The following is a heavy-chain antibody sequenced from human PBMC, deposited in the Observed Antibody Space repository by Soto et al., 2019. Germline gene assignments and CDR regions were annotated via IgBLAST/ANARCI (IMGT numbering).Heavy chain of an antibody. J-gene: IGHJ5*02. D-gene: IGHD3-16*01. Sequence: TLSLTCIVSGGSLSSGDYYWSWLRQHTGKGLEWIGYITYSGSTYYNPSLKSRVTISIDTSNNQFSLKLNSVTAADTAVYYCARENWADKARFDPCGQGTLVTVSS. CDR1: GGSLSSGDYY. CDR2: ITYSGST. V-gene: IGHV4-31*03. CDR3: ARENWADKARFDP.